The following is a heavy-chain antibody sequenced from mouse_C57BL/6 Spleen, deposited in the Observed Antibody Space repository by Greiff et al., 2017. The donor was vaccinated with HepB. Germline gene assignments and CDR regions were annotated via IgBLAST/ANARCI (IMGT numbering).Heavy chain of an antibody. J-gene: IGHJ4*01. CDR3: ARWDYYGSSYVDYYAMDY. V-gene: IGHV1-72*01. CDR2: IDPNSGGT. D-gene: IGHD1-1*01. Sequence: VQLQQSGAELVKPGASVKLSCKASGYTFTSYWMHWVKQRPGRGLEWIGRIDPNSGGTKYNEKFKSKATLTVDKPSSTAYMQLSSLTSEDSAVYYCARWDYYGSSYVDYYAMDYWGQGTSVTVSS. CDR1: GYTFTSYW.